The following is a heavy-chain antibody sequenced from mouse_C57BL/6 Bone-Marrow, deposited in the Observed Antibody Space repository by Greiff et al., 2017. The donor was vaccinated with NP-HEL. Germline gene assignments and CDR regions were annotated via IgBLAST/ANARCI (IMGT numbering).Heavy chain of an antibody. CDR3: ATWDGYAMDD. V-gene: IGHV1-55*01. CDR2: LYPGSGST. D-gene: IGHD4-1*01. CDR1: GYTFTSYW. J-gene: IGHJ4*01. Sequence: QVQLQQPGAELVKPGASVKMSCKASGYTFTSYWITWVKQRPGQGLEWIGDLYPGSGSTNYNEKFKSKATLTVDPSSSAAYMQRSSLTDEDSAVYYCATWDGYAMDDWGQGTSVTVSS.